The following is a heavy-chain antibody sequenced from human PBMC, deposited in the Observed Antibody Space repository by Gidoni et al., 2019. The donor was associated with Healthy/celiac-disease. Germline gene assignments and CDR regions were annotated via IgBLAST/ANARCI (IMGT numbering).Heavy chain of an antibody. CDR2: IYHSGST. D-gene: IGHD5-18*01. CDR3: AREAPSSYGIYGMDV. V-gene: IGHV4-4*02. CDR1: GGSLSSSNW. J-gene: IGHJ6*02. Sequence: QVQLQESGPGLVKPSRTLSLTCAVSGGSLSSSNWWSWVRQTPGKGLEWIGEIYHSGSTHYNPSLKSRVTISVDKSKNQFSLKLSSVTAADTAVYYCAREAPSSYGIYGMDVWGQGTTVTVSS.